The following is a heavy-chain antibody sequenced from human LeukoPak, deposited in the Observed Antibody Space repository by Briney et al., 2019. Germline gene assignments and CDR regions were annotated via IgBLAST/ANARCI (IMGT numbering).Heavy chain of an antibody. J-gene: IGHJ4*02. V-gene: IGHV3-30*07. Sequence: GRSLRLSCAASGFTFSSYAMHWVRQAPGKGLEWVAVIWHDGSVLDYSESVKGRFTVSRDNRKNTLYLQMDSLRVEDTAVYYCARDRGQDDPIDIWGQGTLVTVSS. CDR3: ARDRGQDDPIDI. CDR2: IWHDGSVL. CDR1: GFTFSSYA. D-gene: IGHD3-10*01.